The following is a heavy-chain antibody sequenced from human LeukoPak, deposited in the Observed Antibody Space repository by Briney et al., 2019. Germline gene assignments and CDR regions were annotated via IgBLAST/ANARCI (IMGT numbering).Heavy chain of an antibody. Sequence: GGSLRLSCAASGFTFNNYGMHWVRQAAGKGQEWVAFIRYDGSKNYYADSVKGRFTISRDNSKNTLYLQMSSLRPDDTAVYYCAKVHGIYYILQHWGQGTLVTVST. V-gene: IGHV3-30*02. J-gene: IGHJ1*01. CDR1: GFTFNNYG. CDR2: IRYDGSKN. CDR3: AKVHGIYYILQH. D-gene: IGHD3-10*01.